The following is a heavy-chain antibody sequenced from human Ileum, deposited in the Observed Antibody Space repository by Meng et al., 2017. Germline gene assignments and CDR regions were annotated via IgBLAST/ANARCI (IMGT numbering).Heavy chain of an antibody. D-gene: IGHD2-15*01. CDR1: GFTFSNYA. J-gene: IGHJ4*02. CDR3: AKGLLRSCSGVVCYPIDY. Sequence: SCAASGFTFSNYAMSWFRQAPEKGLQWVTAISDSGDSAYYADSVKGRFTMSRDNSKNTPYLQMNSLRAEDTAVYYCAKGLLRSCSGVVCYPIDYWGQGSLVTVSS. CDR2: ISDSGDSA. V-gene: IGHV3-23*01.